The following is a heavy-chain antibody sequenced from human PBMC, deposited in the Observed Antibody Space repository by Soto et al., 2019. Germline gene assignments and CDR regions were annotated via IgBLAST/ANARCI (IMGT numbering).Heavy chain of an antibody. CDR2: IYHSGST. D-gene: IGHD1-1*01. J-gene: IGHJ5*02. CDR1: GGSISSGGYS. Sequence: QLQLQESGSGLVRPSQTLSLTCAVSGGSISSGGYSWNWFRKPPGKGLEWIGYIYHSGSTLYNPSLKSRVTISVDKSKHQFSLKLSSVTAADTAVYYCSRDQLEGNWFDPWGQGTLVTVSS. CDR3: SRDQLEGNWFDP. V-gene: IGHV4-30-2*01.